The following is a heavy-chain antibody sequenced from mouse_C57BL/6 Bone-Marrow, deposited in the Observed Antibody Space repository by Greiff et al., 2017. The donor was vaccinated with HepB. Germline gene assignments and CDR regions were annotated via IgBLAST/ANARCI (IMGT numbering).Heavy chain of an antibody. CDR3: AKKWYGSSYYVRGAMDY. D-gene: IGHD1-1*01. J-gene: IGHJ4*01. CDR2: IWRGGST. V-gene: IGHV2-5*01. CDR1: GFSLTSYG. Sequence: VKLVESGPGLVQPSQSLSITCTVSGFSLTSYGVHWVRQSPGKGLEWLGVIWRGGSTDYNAAFMSRLSITKDNSKSQVFFKMNSLQADDTAIYYCAKKWYGSSYYVRGAMDYWGQGTSVTVSS.